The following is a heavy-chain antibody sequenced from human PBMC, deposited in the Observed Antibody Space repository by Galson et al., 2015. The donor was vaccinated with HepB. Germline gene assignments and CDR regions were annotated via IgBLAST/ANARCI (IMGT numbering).Heavy chain of an antibody. CDR3: ARPTDSAATGY. V-gene: IGHV1-8*01. Sequence: QSGAEVKKPGESLKISCKGSGYTFTSYDINWVRQATGQGLEWMGWMNPNSGNTGYAQKFQGRVTMTRNTSISTAYMELSSLRSEDTAVYYCARPTDSAATGYWGQGTLVTVSS. D-gene: IGHD5-18*01. CDR2: MNPNSGNT. J-gene: IGHJ4*02. CDR1: GYTFTSYD.